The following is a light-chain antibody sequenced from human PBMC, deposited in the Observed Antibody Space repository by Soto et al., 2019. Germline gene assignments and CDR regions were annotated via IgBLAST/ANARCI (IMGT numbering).Light chain of an antibody. CDR3: QQYNSYGT. J-gene: IGKJ1*01. Sequence: DIQMTQSPSTLSASVGDRVTITCRASQSISSWLAWYQQKPGKSPKLLIYDASSLESAVPSRFSGSGSGTEFTLTISSLQPDDFATYYCQQYNSYGTVGQGTKVEIK. CDR2: DAS. CDR1: QSISSW. V-gene: IGKV1-5*01.